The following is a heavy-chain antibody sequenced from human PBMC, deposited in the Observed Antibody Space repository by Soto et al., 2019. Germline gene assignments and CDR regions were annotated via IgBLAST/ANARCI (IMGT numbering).Heavy chain of an antibody. CDR2: IIPIFGTA. J-gene: IGHJ3*02. CDR3: ARFVGDPVDAFDI. V-gene: IGHV1-69*13. Sequence: GASVKVSCKASGGTFSSYAISWVRQAPGQGLEWMGGIIPIFGTANYAQKFQGRVTITADESTSTAYMELSSLRSEDTAVYYCARFVGDPVDAFDIWGQGTMVTVSS. D-gene: IGHD3-16*01. CDR1: GGTFSSYA.